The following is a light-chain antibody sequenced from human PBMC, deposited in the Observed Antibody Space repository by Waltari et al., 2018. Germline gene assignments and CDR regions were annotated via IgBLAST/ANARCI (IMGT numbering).Light chain of an antibody. Sequence: EIIMTQSPATLSLSPGERATLSCRASQSVTNNLAWYQQKPCQAPRLLIYGASTRATSIPARISGSGSGTEFTLTISSLQSEDFAFYYCQQYNNWPLTFGGGTKVEIK. J-gene: IGKJ4*01. V-gene: IGKV3-15*01. CDR3: QQYNNWPLT. CDR1: QSVTNN. CDR2: GAS.